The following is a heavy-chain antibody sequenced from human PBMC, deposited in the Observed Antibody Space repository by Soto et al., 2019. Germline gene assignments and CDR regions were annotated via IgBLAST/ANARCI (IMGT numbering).Heavy chain of an antibody. D-gene: IGHD6-13*01. V-gene: IGHV3-21*01. J-gene: IGHJ4*02. CDR3: ASSERPSSSWYD. CDR2: ISSSSSYI. Sequence: GGSLRLSCAASGFTFNIYGMHWVRQGPGNGLEWVSSISSSSSYIYYADSVKGRFTISRDNAKNSLYLQMNSLRAEDTAVYYCASSERPSSSWYDWGQGTLVTVSS. CDR1: GFTFNIYG.